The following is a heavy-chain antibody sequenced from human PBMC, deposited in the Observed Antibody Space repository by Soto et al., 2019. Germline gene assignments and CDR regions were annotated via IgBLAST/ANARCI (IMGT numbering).Heavy chain of an antibody. Sequence: QVQLQESGPGLVKPSQTLSLTCTVSGGSISSGGTGSYWTWIRQLPGKGLEWIGYIYYTGNTYYNPSLKSRPTISIATSENQFSLKLTSVTAAATAVYFCASGHDAYKVRYWGQGTLVTVSS. CDR2: IYYTGNT. J-gene: IGHJ4*02. CDR3: ASGHDAYKVRY. CDR1: GGSISSGGTGSY. V-gene: IGHV4-31*03. D-gene: IGHD1-1*01.